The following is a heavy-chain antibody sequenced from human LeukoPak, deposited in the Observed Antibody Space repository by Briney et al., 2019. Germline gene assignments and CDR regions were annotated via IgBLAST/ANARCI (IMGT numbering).Heavy chain of an antibody. J-gene: IGHJ4*02. D-gene: IGHD3-3*01. CDR1: GGSISSSTYY. CDR2: IYYSGST. V-gene: IGHV4-39*01. CDR3: ASILLEWLRYFDY. Sequence: SETLSLTCTVSGGSISSSTYYWGWIRQPPGKGLEWIESIYYSGSTYYNPSLKSRVTISVDTSKNQFSLKLSSVTAADTAVYYCASILLEWLRYFDYWGQGTLVTVSS.